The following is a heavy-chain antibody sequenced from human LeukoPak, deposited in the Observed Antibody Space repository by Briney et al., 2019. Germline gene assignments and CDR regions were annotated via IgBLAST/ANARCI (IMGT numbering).Heavy chain of an antibody. CDR2: ISGHAFRT. V-gene: IGHV3-23*01. Sequence: PGGSLRLSCAASGFTFSTYAMTWVRQAPGKGLEWVSGISGHAFRTHYADSVKGRFTISRDNSKNTVYLQMNSLRDEDTAVYYCARARLRLYYMDVWGKGTTVTVSS. J-gene: IGHJ6*03. D-gene: IGHD6-25*01. CDR1: GFTFSTYA. CDR3: ARARLRLYYMDV.